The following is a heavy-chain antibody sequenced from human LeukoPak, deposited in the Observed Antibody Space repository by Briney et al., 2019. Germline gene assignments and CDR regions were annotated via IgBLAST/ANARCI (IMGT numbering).Heavy chain of an antibody. Sequence: GGSLRLSCAASGFTFSSYGMHWVRQAPGKGLEWAAVISYDGSNKYYADSVKGRFTISRDNSKNTLYLQMNSLRAEDTAVYYCAKDQGVQYYYDSSGKENDYWGQGTLVTVSS. D-gene: IGHD3-22*01. V-gene: IGHV3-30*18. CDR1: GFTFSSYG. CDR3: AKDQGVQYYYDSSGKENDY. J-gene: IGHJ4*02. CDR2: ISYDGSNK.